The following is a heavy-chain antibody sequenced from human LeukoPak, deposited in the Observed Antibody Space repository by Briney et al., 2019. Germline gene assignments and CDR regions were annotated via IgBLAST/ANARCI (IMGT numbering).Heavy chain of an antibody. CDR3: ARETVAPSGVAFDI. Sequence: ASVKVSCKASGYTFTGYYMHWVRQAPGQGLEWMGGIIPIFGTANYAQKFQGRVTITADESTSTAYMELSSLRSEDTAVYYCARETVAPSGVAFDIWGQGTMVTVSS. V-gene: IGHV1-69*13. CDR1: GYTFTGYY. J-gene: IGHJ3*02. D-gene: IGHD4-23*01. CDR2: IIPIFGTA.